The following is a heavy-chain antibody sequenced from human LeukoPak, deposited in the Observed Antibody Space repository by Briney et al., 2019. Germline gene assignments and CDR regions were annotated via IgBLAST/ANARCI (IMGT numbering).Heavy chain of an antibody. CDR3: ARDYYDSSGYYYGGWFDP. J-gene: IGHJ5*02. CDR1: GYTFTGYY. CDR2: INPNSGGT. Sequence: GASVKVSCKASGYTFTGYYMHWVRQAPGQGLEWMGRINPNSGGTNYAQKFQGRVTMTRDTSISTAYMELCRLRSDDTAVYYCARDYYDSSGYYYGGWFDPWGQGTLVTVSS. D-gene: IGHD3-22*01. V-gene: IGHV1-2*06.